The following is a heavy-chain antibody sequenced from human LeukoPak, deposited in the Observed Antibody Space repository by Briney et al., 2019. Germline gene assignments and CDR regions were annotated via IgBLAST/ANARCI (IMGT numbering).Heavy chain of an antibody. V-gene: IGHV3-30*03. CDR1: GFTFSRHG. CDR3: ARDVAYYYYMDV. CDR2: MSKDGATI. D-gene: IGHD2-21*01. J-gene: IGHJ6*03. Sequence: GGSLRLSCAASGFTFSRHGMHWARHAPGKGLKWVAGMSKDGATIRYEGSVEGRFTISRDNSKNTVYLQMNSLRAEDTAVYYCARDVAYYYYMDVWGKGTTVTISS.